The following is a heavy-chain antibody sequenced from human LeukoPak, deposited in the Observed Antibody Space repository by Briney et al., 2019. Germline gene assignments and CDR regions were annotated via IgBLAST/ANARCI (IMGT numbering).Heavy chain of an antibody. V-gene: IGHV3-66*01. Sequence: GGSLRLSCATSGLTVSSNYMTWVRQAPGKGLEWVSVIYSGGNTYYADSVKGRFTISRDNSKNTLYLQMNSLRAEDTAVYYCARNSPYGSGSYFFDYWGQGTLVTVSS. CDR1: GLTVSSNY. CDR3: ARNSPYGSGSYFFDY. J-gene: IGHJ4*02. D-gene: IGHD3-10*01. CDR2: IYSGGNT.